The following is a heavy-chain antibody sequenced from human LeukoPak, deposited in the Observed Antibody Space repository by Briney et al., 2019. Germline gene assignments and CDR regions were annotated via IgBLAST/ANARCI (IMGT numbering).Heavy chain of an antibody. Sequence: GRSLRLSCAASGFTFRSYGMHWVRQAPGKGLEWVAVISNDGSNKYYADSVKGRFAISRDNSKNTLYLQMNSLTVEDTAVYYCATSPPQWLLLDYWGQGTLVTVSS. CDR2: ISNDGSNK. V-gene: IGHV3-30*03. CDR3: ATSPPQWLLLDY. D-gene: IGHD3-22*01. CDR1: GFTFRSYG. J-gene: IGHJ4*02.